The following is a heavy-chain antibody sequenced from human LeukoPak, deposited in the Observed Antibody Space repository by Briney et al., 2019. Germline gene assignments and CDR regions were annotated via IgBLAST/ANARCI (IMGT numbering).Heavy chain of an antibody. J-gene: IGHJ6*02. Sequence: GGSLRLSCAASGFTFSSYWMSWVRQAPGKGLEWVANIKQDGSEKYYVDSVKGRFTISRDNAENSLYLQMNSLRAEDTAVYYCARELDYYGSGSYYYYYYGMDVWGQGTTVTVSS. D-gene: IGHD3-10*01. CDR1: GFTFSSYW. CDR3: ARELDYYGSGSYYYYYYGMDV. CDR2: IKQDGSEK. V-gene: IGHV3-7*01.